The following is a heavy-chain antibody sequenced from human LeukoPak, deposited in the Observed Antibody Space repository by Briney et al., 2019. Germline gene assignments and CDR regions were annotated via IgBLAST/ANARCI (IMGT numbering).Heavy chain of an antibody. V-gene: IGHV4-59*01. CDR3: AGAYYYDSSGSQNFDY. CDR1: GGSLSNYY. J-gene: IGHJ4*02. D-gene: IGHD3-22*01. CDR2: IYYSGST. Sequence: SETLSLTCYVSGGSLSNYYWSWIRQPPGKGLEWIGYIYYSGSTNYNPSLKSRVTISVDTSKNQSSLKLSSVTAADTAVYYCAGAYYYDSSGSQNFDYWGQGTLVTVSS.